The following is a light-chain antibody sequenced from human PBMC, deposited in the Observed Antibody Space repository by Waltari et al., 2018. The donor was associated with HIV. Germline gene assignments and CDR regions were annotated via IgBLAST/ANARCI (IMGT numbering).Light chain of an antibody. V-gene: IGLV1-47*01. J-gene: IGLJ3*02. Sequence: QSVLSLPPSLSLPPGQILFMFFSATNSNCAHNFLSWFQQVPGGAPTLFIYRNDQRPSGVPARFSAAKSGSSASLAITGLQSDDEAVYYCGSWDEKLSHWVFGGGTKLTV. CDR3: GSWDEKLSHWV. CDR2: RND. CDR1: NSNCAHNF.